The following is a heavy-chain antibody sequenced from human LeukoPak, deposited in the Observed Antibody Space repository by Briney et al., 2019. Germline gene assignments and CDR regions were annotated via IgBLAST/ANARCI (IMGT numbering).Heavy chain of an antibody. D-gene: IGHD3-3*01. CDR1: GGSISSYY. CDR2: IYTSGST. J-gene: IGHJ4*02. CDR3: ASSLEWLDYFDY. V-gene: IGHV4-4*07. Sequence: KTSETLSLTCTVSGGSISSYYWSWIRQPAGKGLEWIGRIYTSGSTNYNPSLKSRVTMSVDTSKNQFSLKLSSVTAADTAVYYCASSLEWLDYFDYWGQGTLVTVSS.